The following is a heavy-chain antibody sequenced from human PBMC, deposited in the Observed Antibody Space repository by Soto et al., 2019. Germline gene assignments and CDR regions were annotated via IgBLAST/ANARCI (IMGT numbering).Heavy chain of an antibody. Sequence: GGSLRLSCGASGFTFGGYGVNWVRQAPGKGLEWVSYISSSSSTIYYADSVKGRFTISRDNAKNSLYLQMNSLRDEDTAVYYCARDYYKYYDSSGYYRSPAYWGQGTLVTVSS. D-gene: IGHD3-22*01. CDR3: ARDYYKYYDSSGYYRSPAY. V-gene: IGHV3-48*02. CDR1: GFTFGGYG. CDR2: ISSSSSTI. J-gene: IGHJ4*02.